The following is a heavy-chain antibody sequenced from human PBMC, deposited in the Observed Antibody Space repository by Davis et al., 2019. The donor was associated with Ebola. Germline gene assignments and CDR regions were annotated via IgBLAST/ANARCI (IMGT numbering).Heavy chain of an antibody. CDR1: GFTFSSYG. CDR2: IRYDGSNK. J-gene: IGHJ4*02. Sequence: GGSLRLSCAASGFTFSSYGMHWVRQAPGKGLEWVAFIRYDGSNKYYADSVKGRFNISKDNSKNTLYLQMNSLRVEDTAVDYCAKDQQISSWGQGTLVTVSP. V-gene: IGHV3-30*02. D-gene: IGHD2-2*01. CDR3: AKDQQISS.